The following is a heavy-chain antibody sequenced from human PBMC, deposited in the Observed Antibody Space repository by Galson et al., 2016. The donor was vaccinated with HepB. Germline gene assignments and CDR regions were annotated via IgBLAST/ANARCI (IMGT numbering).Heavy chain of an antibody. CDR2: IYHTGTS. CDR3: ARAAIIPGARMVFDP. J-gene: IGHJ5*02. Sequence: ETLSLPCAVSGASVNSSNWWTWVGHVPGKGLEWIGEIYHTGTSNNNPFLSSRFTLSVDKSRNQFSLNLTSVTAADTAVYYCARAAIIPGARMVFDPWGQGILVTVSS. V-gene: IGHV4-4*02. D-gene: IGHD2-2*01. CDR1: GASVNSSNW.